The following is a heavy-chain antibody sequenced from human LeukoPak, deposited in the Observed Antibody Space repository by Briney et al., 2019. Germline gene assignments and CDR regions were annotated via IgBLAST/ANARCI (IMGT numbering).Heavy chain of an antibody. J-gene: IGHJ5*02. CDR1: GGSISSGGYY. V-gene: IGHV4-31*03. D-gene: IGHD6-19*01. Sequence: PSETLSLTCTVSGGSISSGGYYWSWIRQHPGKGLEWIGYIYYGGSTYYNPSLKSRVTISVDTSKNQFSLKLSSVTAADTAVYYCARSLAVEELNWFDPWGQGTLVTVSS. CDR3: ARSLAVEELNWFDP. CDR2: IYYGGST.